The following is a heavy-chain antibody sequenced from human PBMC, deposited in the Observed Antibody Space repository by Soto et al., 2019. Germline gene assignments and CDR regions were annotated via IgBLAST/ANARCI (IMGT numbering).Heavy chain of an antibody. CDR2: IRSKVYGGTI. J-gene: IGHJ5*02. V-gene: IGHV3-49*03. CDR1: GFTFGDYA. CDR3: ARDSQRQQKSQGVFDP. Sequence: HPGGSLRLSCTASGFTFGDYAMSWFRQAPGKGLEWVGFIRSKVYGGTIEYAASVKGRFTISRDDSKSIAYLQMNSLKTEDTAVYYCARDSQRQQKSQGVFDPWGQGTLVTVSS. D-gene: IGHD6-13*01.